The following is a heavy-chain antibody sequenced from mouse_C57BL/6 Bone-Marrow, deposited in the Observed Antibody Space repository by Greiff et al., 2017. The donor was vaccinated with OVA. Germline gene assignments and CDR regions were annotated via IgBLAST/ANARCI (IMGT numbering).Heavy chain of an antibody. Sequence: LVESGPELVKPGASVKISCKASGYSFTGYYMHWVKQSHGNILDWIGYIYPYNGVSSYNQKFKGKATLTVDKSSSTAYMELRSLTSEDSAVYYCAREDYYGSSHWYFDVWGTGTTVTVSS. CDR2: IYPYNGVS. CDR1: GYSFTGYY. CDR3: AREDYYGSSHWYFDV. D-gene: IGHD1-1*01. J-gene: IGHJ1*03. V-gene: IGHV1-31*01.